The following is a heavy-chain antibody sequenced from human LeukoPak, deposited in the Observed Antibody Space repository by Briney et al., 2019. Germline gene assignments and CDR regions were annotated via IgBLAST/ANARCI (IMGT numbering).Heavy chain of an antibody. CDR3: ARIDSGSYARGFDY. J-gene: IGHJ4*02. Sequence: PGGSLRLSCAASGFTVSSNYMSWVRQAPGKGLEWVSVIYSGGSTYYADSVKGRFTISRDNSKNTLYLQMNSLRAEGTAVYYCARIDSGSYARGFDYWGQGTLVTVSS. CDR1: GFTVSSNY. CDR2: IYSGGST. V-gene: IGHV3-66*01. D-gene: IGHD1-26*01.